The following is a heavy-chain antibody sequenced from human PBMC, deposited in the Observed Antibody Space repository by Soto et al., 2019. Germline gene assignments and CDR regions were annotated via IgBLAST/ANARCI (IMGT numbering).Heavy chain of an antibody. Sequence: KASETLSLTCTVSGGSISSYYWSWIRQPPGKGLEWIGYIYYSGSTNYNPSLKSRVTISVDTSKNQFSLKLSSVTAADTAVYYCARDLQLGGYYYYGMDVWGQGTTVTVSS. CDR1: GGSISSYY. CDR3: ARDLQLGGYYYYGMDV. J-gene: IGHJ6*02. D-gene: IGHD5-18*01. V-gene: IGHV4-59*01. CDR2: IYYSGST.